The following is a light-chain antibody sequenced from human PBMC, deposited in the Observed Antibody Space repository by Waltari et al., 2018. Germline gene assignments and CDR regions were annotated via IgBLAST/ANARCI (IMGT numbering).Light chain of an antibody. J-gene: IGKJ1*01. CDR1: QSVRTAN. Sequence: EIVLTQSPGTLSLSPGESAPLPCRASQSVRTANLAWFQQRPGQAPRLLIYETSRRVTGIPDRFSGSGSGTDFTLTISRLEPGDFAVYYCQQYGITWTFGQGTKVEIK. V-gene: IGKV3-20*01. CDR2: ETS. CDR3: QQYGITWT.